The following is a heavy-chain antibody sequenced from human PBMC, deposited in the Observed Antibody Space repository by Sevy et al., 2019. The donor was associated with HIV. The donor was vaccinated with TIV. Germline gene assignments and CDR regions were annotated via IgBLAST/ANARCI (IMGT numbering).Heavy chain of an antibody. Sequence: GGSLRLSCEASGFTLSSYTMNWVRQSPEKGLEWVETFDRTDITHYADSVKARFIISRETAQNSLFLQMNSLRDDDTAMYFCVRDERAIASHFDYWGRGTLVTVSS. CDR1: GFTLSSYT. J-gene: IGHJ4*02. CDR3: VRDERAIASHFDY. V-gene: IGHV3-48*02. CDR2: FDRTDIT. D-gene: IGHD2-21*01.